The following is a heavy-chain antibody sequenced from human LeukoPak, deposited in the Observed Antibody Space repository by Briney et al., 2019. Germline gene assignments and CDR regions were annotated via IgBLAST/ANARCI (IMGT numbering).Heavy chain of an antibody. J-gene: IGHJ4*02. V-gene: IGHV3-7*01. CDR2: IKQDGSEK. CDR3: ARDAPYYDFWYYFDY. D-gene: IGHD3-3*01. Sequence: GGSLRLSCAASGFTFSSYWMSWVRQAPGKGLEWVANIKQDGSEKYYVDSVKGRFTISRDNAKNSLYLQMNSLRAEDTAVYYCARDAPYYDFWYYFDYWGQGTLVTVSS. CDR1: GFTFSSYW.